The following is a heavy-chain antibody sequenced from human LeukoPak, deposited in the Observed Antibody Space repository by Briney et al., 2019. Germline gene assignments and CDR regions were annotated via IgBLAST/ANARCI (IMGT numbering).Heavy chain of an antibody. CDR3: GKDLGDILTGYRPEY. CDR1: GFTFNTYA. CDR2: ISGSGGST. D-gene: IGHD3-9*01. J-gene: IGHJ4*02. Sequence: GGSLSLFCAASGFTFNTYAMSWVRQAPGKGLEGVSAISGSGGSTYYADSVKGRFTISRDNSKNTLYLQMNSLRAEDTALYYCGKDLGDILTGYRPEYWGQGTLVTVSS. V-gene: IGHV3-23*01.